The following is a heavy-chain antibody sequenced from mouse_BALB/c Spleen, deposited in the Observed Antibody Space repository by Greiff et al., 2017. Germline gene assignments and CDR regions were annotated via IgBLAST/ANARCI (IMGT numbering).Heavy chain of an antibody. CDR1: GFTFSSYG. V-gene: IGHV5-6*01. Sequence: VHVKQSGGDLVKPGGSLKLSCAASGFTFSSYGMSWVRQTPDKRLEWVATISSGGSYTYYPDSVKGRFTISRDNAKNTLYLQMSSLKSEDTAMYYCARHYYGSKGDYFDYWGQGTTLTVSS. J-gene: IGHJ2*01. CDR3: ARHYYGSKGDYFDY. D-gene: IGHD1-1*01. CDR2: ISSGGSYT.